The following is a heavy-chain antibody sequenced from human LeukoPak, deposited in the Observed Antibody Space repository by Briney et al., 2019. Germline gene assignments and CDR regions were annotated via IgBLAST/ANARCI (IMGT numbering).Heavy chain of an antibody. D-gene: IGHD6-13*01. CDR1: GFSLSTSGVG. Sequence: SGPTLVNPTQTLTLTCTFSGFSLSTSGVGVGWIRQPPGKALEWLALIYWDDDRRYSPSLKSRFTVTKDTSKNQVVLTMTNMDPMDTATYYCAHRRGNSWDFDYWGQGTLVTVSS. CDR3: AHRRGNSWDFDY. V-gene: IGHV2-5*02. CDR2: IYWDDDR. J-gene: IGHJ4*02.